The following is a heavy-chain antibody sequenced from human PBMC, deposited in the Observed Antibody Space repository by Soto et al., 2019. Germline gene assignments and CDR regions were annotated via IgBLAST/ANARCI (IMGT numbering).Heavy chain of an antibody. CDR2: ISGSGGST. V-gene: IGHV3-23*01. Sequence: EVKLLESGGGSVQPGGSLRLSCAASGFTFSSYAMSWVRQAPGKGLEWVSAISGSGGSTYYADSVKGRFTISRDNSKNTLYLQMNSLRAADTAVYYCAKDGKTYYYGSGSDFWGQGTLVTVS. CDR1: GFTFSSYA. J-gene: IGHJ4*02. CDR3: AKDGKTYYYGSGSDF. D-gene: IGHD3-10*01.